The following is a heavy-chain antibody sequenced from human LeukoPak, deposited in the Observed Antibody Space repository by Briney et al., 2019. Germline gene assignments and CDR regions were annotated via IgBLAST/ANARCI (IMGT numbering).Heavy chain of an antibody. V-gene: IGHV3-11*04. CDR3: ARDEGATSGYSGYLEI. CDR1: GFIFSDYY. D-gene: IGHD5-12*01. CDR2: ISSSGSTI. J-gene: IGHJ3*02. Sequence: GGSLRLSCAASGFIFSDYYMSWIRQAPGKGLEWVSYISSSGSTIYYADSVKGRFTISRDNAKNSLYLQMNSLRAEDTAVYYCARDEGATSGYSGYLEIWGQGTMVTVSS.